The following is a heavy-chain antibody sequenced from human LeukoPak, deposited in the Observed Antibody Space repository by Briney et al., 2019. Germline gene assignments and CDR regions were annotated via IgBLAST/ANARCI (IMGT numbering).Heavy chain of an antibody. V-gene: IGHV4-39*07. J-gene: IGHJ4*02. CDR1: GGSISSGGYY. CDR3: AILGDYDSSGYYY. Sequence: SETLSLTCTVSGGSISSGGYYWSWIRQPPGKGLEWIGEINHSGSTNYNPSLKSRVTISVDTSKNQFSLKLSSVTAADTAVYYCAILGDYDSSGYYYWGQGTLVTVSS. CDR2: INHSGST. D-gene: IGHD3-22*01.